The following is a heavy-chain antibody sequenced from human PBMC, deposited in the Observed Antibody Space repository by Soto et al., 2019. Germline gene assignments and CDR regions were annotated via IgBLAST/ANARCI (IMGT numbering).Heavy chain of an antibody. Sequence: HPGGSLRLSCAASGFTFSSYAMSWVRQAPGKGLEWVSAISGSGGSTYYADSVKGRFTISRDNSKNTLYLQMNSLRAEDTAVYYCAKYMGDSLGYLFDYWGQGTLVTVSS. D-gene: IGHD6-19*01. CDR2: ISGSGGST. CDR1: GFTFSSYA. V-gene: IGHV3-23*01. J-gene: IGHJ4*02. CDR3: AKYMGDSLGYLFDY.